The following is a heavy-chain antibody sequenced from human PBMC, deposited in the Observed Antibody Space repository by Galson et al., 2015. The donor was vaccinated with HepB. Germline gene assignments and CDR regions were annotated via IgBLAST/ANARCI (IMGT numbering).Heavy chain of an antibody. CDR1: GFTFSSYA. D-gene: IGHD3-22*01. CDR2: ISGSGGST. V-gene: IGHV3-23*01. J-gene: IGHJ4*02. Sequence: SLRLSCAASGFTFSSYAMSWVRQAPGKGLEWVSAISGSGGSTYYADSVKGRFTISRDNSKNTLYLQMNSLRAEDTAVYYCAKDRDYYDSSDGYFDYWGQGTLVTVSS. CDR3: AKDRDYYDSSDGYFDY.